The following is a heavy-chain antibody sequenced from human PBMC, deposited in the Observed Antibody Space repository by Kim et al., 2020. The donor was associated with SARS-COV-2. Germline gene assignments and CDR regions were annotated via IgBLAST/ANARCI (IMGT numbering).Heavy chain of an antibody. Sequence: GGSLRLSCAASGFSFSDFAIHWVRQAPGKGLEWVAVVAPSGTPTFYGDSVKGRITISRDNSNNMAYLQMSILRAEDTAVYYCAKRGGPATLAGNYLDSWGPGTLVTVSS. J-gene: IGHJ4*02. V-gene: IGHV3-23*01. D-gene: IGHD6-19*01. CDR3: AKRGGPATLAGNYLDS. CDR1: GFSFSDFA. CDR2: VAPSGTPT.